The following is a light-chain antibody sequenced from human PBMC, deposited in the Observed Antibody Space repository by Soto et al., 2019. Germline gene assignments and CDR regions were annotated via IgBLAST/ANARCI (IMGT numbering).Light chain of an antibody. CDR1: SSDVGGYNY. Sequence: QSALTQPASVSGSPGQSITISCTGTSSDVGGYNYVSWYQQHPGKAPKLMIYEVSNRPSGVSNRFSGSKSGNTASLTISGLQAEDEADYYCRSYTSRSTLDVFGTGTKVIVL. V-gene: IGLV2-14*01. CDR2: EVS. J-gene: IGLJ1*01. CDR3: RSYTSRSTLDV.